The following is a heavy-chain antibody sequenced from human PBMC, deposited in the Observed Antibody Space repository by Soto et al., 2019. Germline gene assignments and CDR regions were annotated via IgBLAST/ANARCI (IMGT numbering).Heavy chain of an antibody. D-gene: IGHD3-22*01. V-gene: IGHV3-11*01. CDR1: GFTFSDYY. CDR2: ISGSDTII. CDR3: ARDGDYYDSSGYFLRDAFDV. Sequence: GGSLRLSCAASGFTFSDYYMSWIRQAPEKGLEWVSYISGSDTIIDYADSVKGRFTISRDNANNSLYLQMDSLRAEDTAVYYCARDGDYYDSSGYFLRDAFDVWGRGTMVTVS. J-gene: IGHJ3*01.